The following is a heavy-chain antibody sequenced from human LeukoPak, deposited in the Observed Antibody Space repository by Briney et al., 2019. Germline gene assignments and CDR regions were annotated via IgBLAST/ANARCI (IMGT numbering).Heavy chain of an antibody. CDR3: ARDRGSYAPT. D-gene: IGHD1-26*01. V-gene: IGHV3-48*04. J-gene: IGHJ5*02. CDR2: ISSSGSTI. Sequence: PGGSLRLSCAASGFTFTTYWMNWVRQAPGKGLEWVSYISSSGSTIYYADSVKGRFTISRDNAKNSLYLQMNSLRAEDTAVYYCARDRGSYAPTWGQGTLVTVSS. CDR1: GFTFTTYW.